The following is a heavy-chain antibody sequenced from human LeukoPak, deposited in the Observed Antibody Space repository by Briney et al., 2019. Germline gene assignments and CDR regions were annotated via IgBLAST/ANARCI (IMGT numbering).Heavy chain of an antibody. V-gene: IGHV3-21*01. CDR2: ISSSSSYI. CDR1: GFTFSSYS. Sequence: GGSLRLSCAASGFTFSSYSMNWVRQAPGKGLEWVSSISSSSSYIYYADSVKGRFTISRDNAKNSLYLQMNSLRAEDTAVYYCARSWGTYYDILTGYYGYNWFDPWGQGTLVTVSS. D-gene: IGHD3-9*01. CDR3: ARSWGTYYDILTGYYGYNWFDP. J-gene: IGHJ5*02.